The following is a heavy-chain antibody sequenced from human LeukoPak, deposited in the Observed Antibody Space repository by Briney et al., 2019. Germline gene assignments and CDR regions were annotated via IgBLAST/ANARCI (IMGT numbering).Heavy chain of an antibody. V-gene: IGHV7-4-1*02. CDR3: ARKQWPNPNWFDP. CDR2: INTNTGNP. D-gene: IGHD6-19*01. CDR1: GYTFTSYA. Sequence: ASVTVSFKASGYTFTSYAMNWVRQAPGQGLEWMGWINTNTGNPTYAQGFTGRFVFSLDTSVSTAYMELSSLRSEDTAVYYCARKQWPNPNWFDPWGQGTLVTVSS. J-gene: IGHJ5*02.